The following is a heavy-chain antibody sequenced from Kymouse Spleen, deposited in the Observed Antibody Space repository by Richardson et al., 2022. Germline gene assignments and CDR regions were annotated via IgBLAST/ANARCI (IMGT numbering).Heavy chain of an antibody. V-gene: IGHV4-34*01. D-gene: IGHD3-10*01. CDR2: INHSGST. J-gene: IGHJ6*02. CDR3: ARGGYYGSGSFKGYYYYGMDV. CDR1: GGSFSGYY. Sequence: QVQLQQWGAGLLKPSETLSLTCAVYGGSFSGYYWSWIRQPPGKGLEWIGEINHSGSTNYNPSLKSRVTISVDTSKNQFSLKLSSVTAADTAVYYCARGGYYGSGSFKGYYYYGMDVWGQGTTVTVSS.